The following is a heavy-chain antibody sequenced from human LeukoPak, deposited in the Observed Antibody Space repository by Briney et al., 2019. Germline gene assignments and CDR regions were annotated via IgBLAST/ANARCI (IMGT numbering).Heavy chain of an antibody. D-gene: IGHD3-3*01. CDR1: GGSISSYY. V-gene: IGHV4-59*12. CDR3: ARARYEFLEWSYTDVYYFDY. J-gene: IGHJ4*02. CDR2: IYYSGST. Sequence: SETLSLTCTVSGGSISSYYWSWIRQPPGKGLEWIGYIYYSGSTNYNPSLKSRVTISVDTSKNQFSLKLSSVTAADTAVYYCARARYEFLEWSYTDVYYFDYWGQGTLVTVSS.